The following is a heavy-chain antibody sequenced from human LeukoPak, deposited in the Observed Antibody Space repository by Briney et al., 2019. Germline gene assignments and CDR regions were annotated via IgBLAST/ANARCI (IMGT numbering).Heavy chain of an antibody. D-gene: IGHD3-22*01. CDR2: IISDGSNT. V-gene: IGHV3-74*01. J-gene: IGHJ4*02. CDR1: GFTFSSYW. CDR3: VRNSYDSSGYYYY. Sequence: PGGSLRLSCAASGFTFSSYWMHWVRQAPGKGLVWVSRIISDGSNTTYADSVKGRFTISRDNAKNTLYLQMSSLRAKDTAVYYCVRNSYDSSGYYYYWGQGTLVTVSS.